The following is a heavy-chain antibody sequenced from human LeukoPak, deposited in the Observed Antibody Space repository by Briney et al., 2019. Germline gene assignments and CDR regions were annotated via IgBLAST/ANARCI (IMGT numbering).Heavy chain of an antibody. CDR1: GFTFSSYA. CDR2: ISYDGSNK. Sequence: GGSLRLSCAASGFTFSSYAMHWVRQAPGKGLEWVAVISYDGSNKYYADSVKGRFTISRDNSKNTLYLQMNSLRAEDTAVYYCASEDYYDSSGYSFDYWGQGTLVTVSS. CDR3: ASEDYYDSSGYSFDY. D-gene: IGHD3-22*01. J-gene: IGHJ4*02. V-gene: IGHV3-30*04.